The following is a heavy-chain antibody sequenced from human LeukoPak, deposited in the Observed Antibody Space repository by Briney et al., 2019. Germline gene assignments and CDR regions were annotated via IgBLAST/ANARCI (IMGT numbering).Heavy chain of an antibody. Sequence: SETLSLTCTVSGGSISSGDYYWSWIRQPPGKGLEWIGSIYYSGSTYYNPSLKSRVTISVDTSKNQFSLKLSSVTAADTAVYYCARTAKKLRYFDWLLYVYWGQGTLVTVSS. CDR2: IYYSGST. V-gene: IGHV4-39*07. D-gene: IGHD3-9*01. CDR1: GGSISSGDYY. CDR3: ARTAKKLRYFDWLLYVY. J-gene: IGHJ4*02.